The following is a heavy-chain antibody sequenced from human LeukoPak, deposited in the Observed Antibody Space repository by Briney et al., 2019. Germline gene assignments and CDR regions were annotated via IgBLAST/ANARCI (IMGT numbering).Heavy chain of an antibody. V-gene: IGHV5-51*01. J-gene: IGHJ4*02. D-gene: IGHD2-15*01. CDR3: ARLQYCSGGSCYGGY. Sequence: GESLKISCKGSGYSFTSYWIGWVRQTPGKGLEWMGIIYPGDSDIRCSPSFQGQVTISADKSISTAYLQWSSLKASDTAMYYCARLQYCSGGSCYGGYWGQGTLVTVSS. CDR2: IYPGDSDI. CDR1: GYSFTSYW.